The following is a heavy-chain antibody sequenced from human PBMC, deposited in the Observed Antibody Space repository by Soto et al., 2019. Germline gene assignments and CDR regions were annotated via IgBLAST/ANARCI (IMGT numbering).Heavy chain of an antibody. D-gene: IGHD2-15*01. CDR1: GGSISSYY. CDR3: ARGERAVVGATWFWFDP. Sequence: SETLSLTCTVSGGSISSYYWSWIRQPPGKGLEWIGYIYYSGSTNYNPSLKSRVTISVDTSKNQFSLKLSSVTAADTAVYYCARGERAVVGATWFWFDPWGQGTLVTVS. V-gene: IGHV4-59*01. J-gene: IGHJ5*02. CDR2: IYYSGST.